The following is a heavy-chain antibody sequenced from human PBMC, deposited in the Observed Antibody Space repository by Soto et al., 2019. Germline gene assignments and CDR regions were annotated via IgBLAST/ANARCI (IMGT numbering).Heavy chain of an antibody. V-gene: IGHV3-23*01. CDR3: AKDGRSPYRSSSYGWFDP. J-gene: IGHJ5*02. D-gene: IGHD6-6*01. CDR2: ISHSGSNS. CDR1: GFTFANYA. Sequence: EVQLLESGGGLVQPGGSLGLSCAASGFTFANYAMGWVRQAPGKGLEWVSSISHSGSNSYYTDSVKGRFTVSRDNSKSMLYLQMNSLRTDDTAVYSCAKDGRSPYRSSSYGWFDPWGQGILVTVSS.